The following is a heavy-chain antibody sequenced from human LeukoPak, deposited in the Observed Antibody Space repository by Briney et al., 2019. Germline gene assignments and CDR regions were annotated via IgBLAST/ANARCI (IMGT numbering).Heavy chain of an antibody. CDR3: ASSYYYDSSDMFDY. Sequence: PSETLSLTCTVSGGSISSGGYYWSWIRQHPGKGLEWIGYIYYSGSTNYNPSLKSRVTISVDTSKNQFSLKLSSVTAADTAVYYCASSYYYDSSDMFDYWGQGTLVTVSS. CDR1: GGSISSGGYY. V-gene: IGHV4-61*08. CDR2: IYYSGST. D-gene: IGHD3-22*01. J-gene: IGHJ4*02.